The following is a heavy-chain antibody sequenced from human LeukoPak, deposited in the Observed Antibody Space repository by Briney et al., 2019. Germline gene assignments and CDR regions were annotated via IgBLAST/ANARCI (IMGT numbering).Heavy chain of an antibody. D-gene: IGHD1-26*01. CDR1: GYTLTGYY. CDR2: INTNSGGT. Sequence: ASVTVSCKASGYTLTGYYMHWLRQAPGKGLAWMGWINTNSGGTTYAQTLQGRVTITRDTSISTDYMELSRLRSEDTAVYYCARELRKGAGSRFRWGQGTLATLSS. J-gene: IGHJ4*02. CDR3: ARELRKGAGSRFR. V-gene: IGHV1-2*02.